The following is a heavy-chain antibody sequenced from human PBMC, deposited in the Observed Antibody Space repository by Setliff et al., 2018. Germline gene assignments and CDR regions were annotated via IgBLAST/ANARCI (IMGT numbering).Heavy chain of an antibody. J-gene: IGHJ6*02. V-gene: IGHV1-69*13. Sequence: GASVKVSCKASGGTFSSYAIGWVRQAPGQGLEWMGGIIPIFGTANYAQKFQGRVTITADESTSTAYMELSSLRSEDTAVYYCARDLIDPDYGDYLSFYYYGMDVWGQGTTVTVSS. D-gene: IGHD4-17*01. CDR2: IIPIFGTA. CDR3: ARDLIDPDYGDYLSFYYYGMDV. CDR1: GGTFSSYA.